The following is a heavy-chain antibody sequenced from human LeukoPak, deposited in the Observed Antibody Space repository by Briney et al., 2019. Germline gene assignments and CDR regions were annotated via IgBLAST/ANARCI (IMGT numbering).Heavy chain of an antibody. CDR3: ARPSGYSSSWSHYGMDV. CDR1: GFTFSSYA. J-gene: IGHJ6*02. V-gene: IGHV3-30-3*01. CDR2: ISYDGSNK. D-gene: IGHD6-13*01. Sequence: PGGSLRLSCAASGFTFSSYAMHWVRQAPGKGLEWVAVISYDGSNKYYADSVKGRFTISRDNSKDTLYLQMNSLRAEDTAVYYCARPSGYSSSWSHYGMDVWGQGTMVTVSS.